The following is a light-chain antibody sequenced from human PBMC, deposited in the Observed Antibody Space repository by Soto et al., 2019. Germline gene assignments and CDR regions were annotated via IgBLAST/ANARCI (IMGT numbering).Light chain of an antibody. CDR1: QSVLYSSNNKNS. J-gene: IGKJ1*01. V-gene: IGKV4-1*01. CDR2: WAS. CDR3: QQYYTTPWT. Sequence: DIVMTQSPDSLAVSLGERATINCKSSQSVLYSSNNKNSVAWYQQKPGQPPKALIYWASTRESGVPDRFSGSGSGTDFTLTISSLQAEDVAVYYCQQYYTTPWTFGQGTKVDIK.